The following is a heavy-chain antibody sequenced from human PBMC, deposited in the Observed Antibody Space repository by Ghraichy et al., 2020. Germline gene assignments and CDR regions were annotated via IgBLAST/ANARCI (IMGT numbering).Heavy chain of an antibody. J-gene: IGHJ6*02. CDR1: GFTFSNAW. Sequence: GGSLRLSCAASGFTFSNAWMSWVRQAPGKGLEWVGRIKSKTDGGTTDYAATVKGRFTISRDDSKNTLYLQMNSLKTEDTAVYYCTTGLYDYYYGMDVWGQGTTFAVSS. D-gene: IGHD5-12*01. CDR2: IKSKTDGGTT. V-gene: IGHV3-15*01. CDR3: TTGLYDYYYGMDV.